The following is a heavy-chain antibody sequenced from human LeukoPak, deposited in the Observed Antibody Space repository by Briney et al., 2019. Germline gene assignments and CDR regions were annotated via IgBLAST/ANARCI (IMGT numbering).Heavy chain of an antibody. CDR3: ARTTYSSSWYLRYYMDV. Sequence: GGSLRLSCAASGFTFSSYGMHWVCQAPGKGLEWVAFIRYDGSNKYYADSVKGRFTISRDNSKNTLYLQMNSLRAEDTAVYYCARTTYSSSWYLRYYMDVWGKGTTVTVSS. J-gene: IGHJ6*03. V-gene: IGHV3-30*02. CDR2: IRYDGSNK. D-gene: IGHD6-13*01. CDR1: GFTFSSYG.